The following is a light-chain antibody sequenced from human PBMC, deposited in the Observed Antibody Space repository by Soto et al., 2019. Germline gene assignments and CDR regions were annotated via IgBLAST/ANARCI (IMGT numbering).Light chain of an antibody. Sequence: EMTQSPPSLSASVGDRVTITCRASQSISANVDWYKFQPGKAPKLLIYAASNLQTTVPSRFSGSGSGADFARTISGLQPEDSGTSYCQQSYGPPYTCGLGTKLEIK. CDR3: QQSYGPPYT. V-gene: IGKV1-39*01. CDR2: AAS. CDR1: QSISAN. J-gene: IGKJ2*01.